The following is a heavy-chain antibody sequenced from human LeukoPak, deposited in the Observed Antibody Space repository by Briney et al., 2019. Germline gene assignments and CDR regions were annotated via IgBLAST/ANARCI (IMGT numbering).Heavy chain of an antibody. CDR2: IKPDGRDK. J-gene: IGHJ4*02. CDR3: ARDGEKGLRPIY. Sequence: PGGSLRLSCAASGFTFSSYSMNWVRQAPGKGLEWVATIKPDGRDKYYVDSVKGRFTMSRDNAKNSLYLQMNSLRAKDTAVCYCARDGEKGLRPIYWGQGTLVTVSS. D-gene: IGHD5-12*01. V-gene: IGHV3-7*01. CDR1: GFTFSSYS.